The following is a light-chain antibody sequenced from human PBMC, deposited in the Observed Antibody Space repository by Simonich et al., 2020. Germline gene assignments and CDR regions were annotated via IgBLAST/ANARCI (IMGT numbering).Light chain of an antibody. J-gene: IGKJ2*01. CDR3: QQYYSTPTYT. CDR2: DAS. V-gene: IGKV3-11*01. Sequence: EIVLTQSPAPLSLSPGERATLTCRASKSVSSYFAWYQQKPGQAPRLLIDDASNRATRIPARFRGSGSGTDFTFTISSLEPEDVAIYYCQQYYSTPTYTFGQWTKLEIK. CDR1: KSVSSY.